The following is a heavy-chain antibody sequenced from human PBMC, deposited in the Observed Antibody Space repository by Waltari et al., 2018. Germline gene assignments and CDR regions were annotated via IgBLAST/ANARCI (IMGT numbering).Heavy chain of an antibody. CDR2: INPNSGGT. J-gene: IGHJ4*02. V-gene: IGHV1-2*02. CDR1: GYTFTGYY. CDR3: AMISIVGATSDY. D-gene: IGHD1-26*01. Sequence: QVQLVQSGAEVKKPGASVKVSCKASGYTFTGYYMHWVRQAPGQGLEWMGWINPNSGGTNYAQKIQGRVTMTRDTSISTAYMELSRLRSDDTAVYYCAMISIVGATSDYWGQGTLVTVSS.